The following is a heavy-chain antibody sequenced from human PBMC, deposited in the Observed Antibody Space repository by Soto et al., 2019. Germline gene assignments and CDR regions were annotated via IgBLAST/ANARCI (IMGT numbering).Heavy chain of an antibody. V-gene: IGHV3-23*01. J-gene: IGHJ4*02. D-gene: IGHD3-22*01. CDR1: GFTFSSYA. CDR3: AKEQGSMIVVVITTILDY. Sequence: GGSLRLSCAASGFTFSSYAMSWVRQAPGKGLEWVSAISGSGGSTYYADSVKGRFTISRDNCKNTLYLQMNSLRAEDTAVYYCAKEQGSMIVVVITTILDYWGQGTLVTVSS. CDR2: ISGSGGST.